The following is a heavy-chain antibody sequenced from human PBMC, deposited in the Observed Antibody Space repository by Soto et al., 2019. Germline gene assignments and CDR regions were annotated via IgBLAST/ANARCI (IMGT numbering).Heavy chain of an antibody. CDR1: RGSIRGSY. D-gene: IGHD2-15*01. J-gene: IGHJ5*02. V-gene: IGHV4-4*09. CDR3: ARTVVVVAARWFDP. Sequence: PSETLSLTCTVSRGSIRGSYWIWIRQPPGKGLEWIGNIHSGGSTNYNPSLKSRVTMSVDTSKNEFSLKLSSVTAADTAVYYCARTVVVVAARWFDPWGQGTLVTVSS. CDR2: IHSGGST.